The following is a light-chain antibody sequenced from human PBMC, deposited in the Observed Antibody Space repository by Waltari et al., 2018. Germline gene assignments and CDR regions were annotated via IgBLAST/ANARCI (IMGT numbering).Light chain of an antibody. CDR2: QDT. CDR1: RLRENY. V-gene: IGLV3-1*01. Sequence: SSELTQPPSVSVSPGQTASIPCSRNRLRENYARWYQQKSGQSPVVVLYQDTKRPSGIPERFSGSNSGNTATLTISGTQAMDEADYYCQAWDTSTYHVVFGGGTKLTVL. CDR3: QAWDTSTYHVV. J-gene: IGLJ2*01.